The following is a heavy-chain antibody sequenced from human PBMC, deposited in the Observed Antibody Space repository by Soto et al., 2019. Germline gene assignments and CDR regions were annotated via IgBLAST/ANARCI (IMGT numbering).Heavy chain of an antibody. D-gene: IGHD1-26*01. CDR3: ARDGSYHDY. CDR1: GFTLSSYW. CDR2: SNSEGSFT. V-gene: IGHV3-74*01. J-gene: IGHJ4*02. Sequence: EVQLVESGGGLVQPGGSLRLSCVASGFTLSSYWMHWVREAPGKGLVWVARSNSEGSFTSYTDSVKGRFTISRDNAKNTLYLQMNSLRAEDTAVYHCARDGSYHDYWGQGTLVTVSS.